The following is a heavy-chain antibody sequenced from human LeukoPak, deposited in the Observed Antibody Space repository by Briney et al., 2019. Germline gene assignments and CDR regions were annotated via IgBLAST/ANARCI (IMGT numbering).Heavy chain of an antibody. J-gene: IGHJ4*02. V-gene: IGHV1-18*01. CDR3: ARDPNYDILTGYYSDY. CDR1: GYTFTSYG. D-gene: IGHD3-9*01. CDR2: ISAYNGNT. Sequence: ASVKVSCKASGYTFTSYGISWVRQAPGQGLEWMGWISAYNGNTNYAQKLQGRVTMTTDTSTSTAYMELGSLRSDDTAVYYCARDPNYDILTGYYSDYWGQGTLVTVSS.